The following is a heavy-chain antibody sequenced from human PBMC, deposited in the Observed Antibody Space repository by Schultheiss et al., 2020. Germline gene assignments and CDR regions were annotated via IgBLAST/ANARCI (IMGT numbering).Heavy chain of an antibody. D-gene: IGHD2-2*01. CDR3: ARLVGAAASRYYYYMDV. V-gene: IGHV4-34*01. CDR2: INHSGST. Sequence: SETLSLTCAVYGGSFSGYYWSWIRQPPGKGLEWIGEINHSGSTNYNPSLKSRVTISVDTSKNQFSLKLSSVTAADTAVYYCARLVGAAASRYYYYMDVWGRGTTVTVAS. J-gene: IGHJ6*03. CDR1: GGSFSGYY.